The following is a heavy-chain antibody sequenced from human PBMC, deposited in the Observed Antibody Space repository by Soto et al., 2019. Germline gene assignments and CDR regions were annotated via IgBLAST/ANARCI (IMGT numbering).Heavy chain of an antibody. CDR3: ARAERRDGYATDY. CDR2: IYYSGST. V-gene: IGHV4-31*03. Sequence: QVQLQESGPGLVEPSQTLSLTCTVSGGSISSGGYYWSWIRQHPGKGLEWIGYIYYSGSTYYNPTLKSRVTISVDTSKSQCSLKLSSVTAADAAVYYCARAERRDGYATDYWGQGTLVTVSS. J-gene: IGHJ4*02. D-gene: IGHD5-12*01. CDR1: GGSISSGGYY.